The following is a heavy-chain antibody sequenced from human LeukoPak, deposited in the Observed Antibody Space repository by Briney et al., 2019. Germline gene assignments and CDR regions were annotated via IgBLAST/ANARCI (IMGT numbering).Heavy chain of an antibody. Sequence: GRSLRLSCAASGFTFSSYAMHWVRQAPGKGLEWVAVISYDGSNKYYADSVKGRFTISRDNSKNTLYLQMNSLRAEDTAVYYCARDSRIGGGMDVWGQGTTVTVCS. V-gene: IGHV3-30-3*01. D-gene: IGHD2-15*01. CDR3: ARDSRIGGGMDV. CDR2: ISYDGSNK. CDR1: GFTFSSYA. J-gene: IGHJ6*02.